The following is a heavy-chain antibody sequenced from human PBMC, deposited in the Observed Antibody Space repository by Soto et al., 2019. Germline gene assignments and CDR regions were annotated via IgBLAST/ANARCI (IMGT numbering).Heavy chain of an antibody. J-gene: IGHJ3*02. Sequence: GESLKISCKASGYKFTNFWIGWVRQMPGKGLEWMGIIYPGDSDMKYSPSFQGQVTISADKSISTAYLQWSSLKASDTAMYYCARQNGAFDIWGPGTMVTVSS. CDR1: GYKFTNFW. CDR2: IYPGDSDM. V-gene: IGHV5-51*01. D-gene: IGHD2-8*01. CDR3: ARQNGAFDI.